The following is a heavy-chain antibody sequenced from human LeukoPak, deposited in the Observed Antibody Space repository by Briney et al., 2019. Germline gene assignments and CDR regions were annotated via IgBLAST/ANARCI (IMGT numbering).Heavy chain of an antibody. J-gene: IGHJ5*02. CDR2: ISCSGGNT. CDR1: GFTFRNYA. CDR3: AKEGSYYAS. V-gene: IGHV3-23*01. D-gene: IGHD1-26*01. Sequence: GGSLRLSCAASGFTFRNYAMRWVRQAPGKGLEWVSAISCSGGNTYYADSVKGRFTISRDNSKNTLYLQMNSLRAEDTAVFYCAKEGSYYASWGQGTLVTVSS.